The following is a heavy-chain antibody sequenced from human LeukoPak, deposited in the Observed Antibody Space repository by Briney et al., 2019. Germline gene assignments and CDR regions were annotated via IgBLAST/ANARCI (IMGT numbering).Heavy chain of an antibody. D-gene: IGHD2-2*01. CDR2: IYYSGST. V-gene: IGHV4-59*12. CDR1: GDSISGYY. Sequence: SETLSLTCSVSGDSISGYYWSWIRQPPGKELEWIGNIYYSGSTNYNPSLKSRVTISVDTSKNQFSLKLSSVTAADTAVYYCARGRPGSSTSRTLRRFDPWGQGTLVTVSS. J-gene: IGHJ5*02. CDR3: ARGRPGSSTSRTLRRFDP.